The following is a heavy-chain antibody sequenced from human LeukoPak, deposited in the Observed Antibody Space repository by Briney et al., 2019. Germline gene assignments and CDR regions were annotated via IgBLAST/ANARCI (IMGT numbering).Heavy chain of an antibody. J-gene: IGHJ4*02. CDR2: IRYDGSDK. CDR1: GFTFIAFG. Sequence: PGGSLKLPCAASGFTFIAFGMQWVRQAPGMGLEWVAFIRYDGSDKYYADSVRGRFTISKDTSNNTLYLQISTLRREDTAVYYCATVVLERFVHWGQGTLVTVSS. V-gene: IGHV3-30*02. D-gene: IGHD2-21*01. CDR3: ATVVLERFVH.